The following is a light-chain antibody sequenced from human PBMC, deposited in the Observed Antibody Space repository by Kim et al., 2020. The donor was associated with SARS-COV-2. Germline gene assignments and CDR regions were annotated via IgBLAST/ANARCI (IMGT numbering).Light chain of an antibody. Sequence: SPGERAALSCTASQSVTSTSLAWFQQRPGQAPRLLIFNAFTRATGIPDRFSGSGSGTDFTLTITRLEPEDFAVYYCQQYSSSLWTFGQGTKVDIK. V-gene: IGKV3-20*01. CDR2: NAF. CDR1: QSVTSTS. J-gene: IGKJ1*01. CDR3: QQYSSSLWT.